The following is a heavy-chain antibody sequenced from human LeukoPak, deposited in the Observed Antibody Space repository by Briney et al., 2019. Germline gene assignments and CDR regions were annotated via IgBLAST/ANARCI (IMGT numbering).Heavy chain of an antibody. CDR3: ATDTPETAAFDY. J-gene: IGHJ4*02. CDR2: IVGSSSNM. CDR1: GFSFSTYS. V-gene: IGHV3-48*04. D-gene: IGHD1-1*01. Sequence: PGGSLRLPCTASGFSFSTYSMNWVRQAPGKGLEWVSYIVGSSSNMYYADSVKGRFTISRDNAKNSLYLQMGSLRAEDTAVYYCATDTPETAAFDYWGQGTLVTVSS.